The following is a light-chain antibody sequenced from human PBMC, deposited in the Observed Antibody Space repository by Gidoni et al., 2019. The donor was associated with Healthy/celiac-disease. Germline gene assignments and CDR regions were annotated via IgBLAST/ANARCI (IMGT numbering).Light chain of an antibody. J-gene: IGKJ5*01. V-gene: IGKV3-11*01. CDR1: QSVSSY. CDR2: DSS. CDR3: QQRSNWPIT. Sequence: EIVFTQSPAPLSLSPGERATLSCRASQSVSSYLAWYQQKPGQAPRLLIYDSSNSATGIPARFRGSGSVTDFTLTISSREPEDFAVYYCQQRSNWPITFGQGTRLEIK.